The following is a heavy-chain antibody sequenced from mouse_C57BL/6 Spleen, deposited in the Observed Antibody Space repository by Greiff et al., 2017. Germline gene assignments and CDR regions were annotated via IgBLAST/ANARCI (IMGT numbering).Heavy chain of an antibody. CDR2: FYPGSGST. J-gene: IGHJ4*01. Sequence: QVQLQQSGAELVKPGASVTLSCKASGYTFTEYTIHWVKQRTGQGLEWIGWFYPGSGSTKYNEKFKDKATLTADKSSSTVYMELSRLTSEDSAVYFCARQNLDGYYVVYAMAYWGQGTSVTVSA. D-gene: IGHD2-3*01. V-gene: IGHV1-62-2*01. CDR1: GYTFTEYT. CDR3: ARQNLDGYYVVYAMAY.